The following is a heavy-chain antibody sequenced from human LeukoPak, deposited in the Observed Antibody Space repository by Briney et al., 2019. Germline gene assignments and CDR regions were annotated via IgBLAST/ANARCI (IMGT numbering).Heavy chain of an antibody. CDR2: TGGSGGST. CDR3: AKDGRNYYDNSGYYDY. Sequence: GALRLSCAASGFTFSTYAIIWVRQAPGKGLQWVSTTGGSGGSTYYADSVKGRFTISRDNSKNTLYLQMNSLRAEDTAIYYCAKDGRNYYDNSGYYDYWGQGTLVTVSS. CDR1: GFTFSTYA. D-gene: IGHD3-22*01. V-gene: IGHV3-23*01. J-gene: IGHJ4*02.